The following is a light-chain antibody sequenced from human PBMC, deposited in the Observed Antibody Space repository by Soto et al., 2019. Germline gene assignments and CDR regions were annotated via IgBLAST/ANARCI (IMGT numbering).Light chain of an antibody. CDR1: SSDVGAYNY. CDR2: DVS. CDR3: GSYTTSSNYV. V-gene: IGLV2-14*01. J-gene: IGLJ1*01. Sequence: QSALTQPASVSGSPGQSITISCTGTSSDVGAYNYVSWYQQHPGKAPKLMIYDVSHRPSGVSHRFSGSKSGNTASLTISGLQAEEEADYYCGSYTTSSNYVFGTGTKLTVL.